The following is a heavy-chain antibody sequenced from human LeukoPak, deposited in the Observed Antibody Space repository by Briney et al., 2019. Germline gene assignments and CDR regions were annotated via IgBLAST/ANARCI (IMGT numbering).Heavy chain of an antibody. V-gene: IGHV3-21*06. J-gene: IGHJ4*02. CDR1: GFIFSDYN. CDR3: ARATYYYDSSGPRPFDY. D-gene: IGHD3-22*01. CDR2: ISVRSSYV. Sequence: GGSLRLSCAASGFIFSDYNMKWVRQAPGKGLGGVSSISVRSSYVNYADSVKGRFTISRDNAKNSLYLQMNSLRAEDTAVYYCARATYYYDSSGPRPFDYWGQGTLVTVSS.